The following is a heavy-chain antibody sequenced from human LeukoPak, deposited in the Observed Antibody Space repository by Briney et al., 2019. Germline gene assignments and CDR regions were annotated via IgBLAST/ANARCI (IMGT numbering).Heavy chain of an antibody. Sequence: SETLSLTCSVSGGSFSSYYWSWIRQPPGTGLEWIGYIYYSGSTNYNPSLKSRVTISVDTSKNQFSLKLSSVTAADTAVYYFARGAKVYDSRAYSFDYWGQGSLVTVSS. CDR2: IYYSGST. CDR1: GGSFSSYY. V-gene: IGHV4-59*01. CDR3: ARGAKVYDSRAYSFDY. J-gene: IGHJ4*02. D-gene: IGHD3-22*01.